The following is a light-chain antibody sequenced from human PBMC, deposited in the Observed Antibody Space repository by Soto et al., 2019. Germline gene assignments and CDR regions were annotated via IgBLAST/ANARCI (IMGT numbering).Light chain of an antibody. CDR1: QSVSSSY. J-gene: IGKJ1*01. CDR2: SAS. CDR3: QQYGSSPPWT. Sequence: GLKQSPGTLSLSPGERATLSCRASQSVSSSYLAWYQQKPGQAPRLLIYSASSRATGIPDRFSGSGSGTDFTLTISRLEPEDFAVYYCQQYGSSPPWTFGQGTKVDIK. V-gene: IGKV3-20*01.